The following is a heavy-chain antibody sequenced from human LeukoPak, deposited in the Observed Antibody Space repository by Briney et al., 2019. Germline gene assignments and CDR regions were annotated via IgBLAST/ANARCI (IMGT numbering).Heavy chain of an antibody. J-gene: IGHJ5*02. V-gene: IGHV4-39*01. Sequence: PSETLSLTCTASGGSISSSSYYWGWIRQPPGKGLEWIGSIYYSGSTYYNPSLKSRVTISVDTSKNQFSLKLSSVTAADTAVYYCASLNCITIFGVVIVNWFDPWGQGTLVTVSS. CDR2: IYYSGST. D-gene: IGHD3-3*01. CDR3: ASLNCITIFGVVIVNWFDP. CDR1: GGSISSSSYY.